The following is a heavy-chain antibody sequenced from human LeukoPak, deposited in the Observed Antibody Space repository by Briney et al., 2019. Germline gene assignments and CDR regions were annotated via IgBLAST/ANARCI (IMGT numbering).Heavy chain of an antibody. CDR2: IRGSGVTT. Sequence: GGSLRLSCAASGFTFSNYAMSWVRQAPGKGLEWVSGIRGSGVTTYYADSVKGRFTISRDNSKNTLYLQMNSLRAEDTAVYYCAKDPHYDSSGYSFDPWGQGTLVTVSS. J-gene: IGHJ5*02. CDR1: GFTFSNYA. V-gene: IGHV3-23*01. CDR3: AKDPHYDSSGYSFDP. D-gene: IGHD3-22*01.